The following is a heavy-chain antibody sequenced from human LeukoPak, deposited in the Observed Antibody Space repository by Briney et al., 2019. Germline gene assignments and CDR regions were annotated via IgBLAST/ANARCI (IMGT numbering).Heavy chain of an antibody. V-gene: IGHV4-59*01. CDR3: ARVQRGYSYGLLFDY. CDR2: IYYSGST. CDR1: GGSFSGYY. D-gene: IGHD5-18*01. Sequence: SETLSLTCAVYGGSFSGYYWSWIRQPPGKGLEWIGYIYYSGSTNYNPSLKSRVTISVDTSKNQFSLKLSSVTAADTAVYYCARVQRGYSYGLLFDYWGQGTLVTVSS. J-gene: IGHJ4*02.